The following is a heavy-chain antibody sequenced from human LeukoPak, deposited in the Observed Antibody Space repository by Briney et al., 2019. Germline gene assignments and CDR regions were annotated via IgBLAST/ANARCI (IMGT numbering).Heavy chain of an antibody. J-gene: IGHJ5*02. CDR2: ITGYGAT. CDR1: GFTYSNFA. V-gene: IGHV3-23*01. CDR3: AKGAAAGKVDWFDP. D-gene: IGHD6-13*01. Sequence: PGGSLRLSCAASGFTYSNFAMMWVRQAPGTGLQWVSTITGYGATFYADSVRGRFTIFRDTSKNTLFLQMNSLGAEDTAVYYCAKGAAAGKVDWFDPWGQGTLVTVSS.